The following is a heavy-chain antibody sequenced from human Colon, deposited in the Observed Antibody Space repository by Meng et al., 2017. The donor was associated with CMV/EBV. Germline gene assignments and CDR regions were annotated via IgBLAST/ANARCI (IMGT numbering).Heavy chain of an antibody. Sequence: SETLSLTCTVSGGSVSTYYWSWIRQPPGKGREWIGCVYYSGNTKYNPSLKSGVIVSLDTSKNQFSLKLSSVTAADTAMYYCARSGGVSPRRTYFDYWGQGTLVTVSS. CDR2: VYYSGNT. J-gene: IGHJ4*02. D-gene: IGHD3-16*01. CDR1: GGSVSTYY. CDR3: ARSGGVSPRRTYFDY. V-gene: IGHV4-59*02.